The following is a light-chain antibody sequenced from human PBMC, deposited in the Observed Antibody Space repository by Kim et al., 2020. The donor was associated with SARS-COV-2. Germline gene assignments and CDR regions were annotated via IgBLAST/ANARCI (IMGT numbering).Light chain of an antibody. CDR1: GSNIASNV. CDR3: ASWDDSLNAWV. J-gene: IGLJ3*02. CDR2: HDD. V-gene: IGLV1-36*01. Sequence: RQRVTISCSGSGSNIASNVVNWYQQIPGKAPKLLIYHDDLLPSGVSHRFSGSKSGTSASLAISGLQAEDEADYYCASWDDSLNAWVFGGGTQLTVL.